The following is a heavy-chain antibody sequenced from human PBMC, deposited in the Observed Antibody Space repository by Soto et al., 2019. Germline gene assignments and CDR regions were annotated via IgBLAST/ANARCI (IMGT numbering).Heavy chain of an antibody. J-gene: IGHJ4*02. D-gene: IGHD3-22*01. V-gene: IGHV1-18*01. CDR3: ARHPDYHDSGGYYFFDY. CDR2: ISAYNDHT. Sequence: GASVKVSCKTSGYTFSSYGISWVRQAPGQGLEWMGWISAYNDHTKYTQNLQGRVTMTTDTSTTTVYMELRSLSSDDTAVYYCARHPDYHDSGGYYFFDYWGQGTLVTVSS. CDR1: GYTFSSYG.